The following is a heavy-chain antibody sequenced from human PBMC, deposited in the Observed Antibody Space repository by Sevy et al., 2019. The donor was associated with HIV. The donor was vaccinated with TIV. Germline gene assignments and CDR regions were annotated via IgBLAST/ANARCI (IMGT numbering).Heavy chain of an antibody. D-gene: IGHD1-26*01. J-gene: IGHJ3*02. Sequence: GESLKISCKGSGYSFSTHWIGWVRQMPGKGLEWMAIIFPDDSETRYNPSLRGQVTISADKSINTAYLQWSSLKASDTALYYCARHKTLGATKDAFDIWGQGTKVTVSS. CDR3: ARHKTLGATKDAFDI. CDR2: IFPDDSET. V-gene: IGHV5-51*01. CDR1: GYSFSTHW.